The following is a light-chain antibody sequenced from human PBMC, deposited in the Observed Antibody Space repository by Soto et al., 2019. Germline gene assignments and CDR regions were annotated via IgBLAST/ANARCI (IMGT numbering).Light chain of an antibody. CDR1: QSVLYSSNNKNY. V-gene: IGKV4-1*01. CDR2: WAS. CDR3: QQYYSTPLFT. J-gene: IGKJ3*01. Sequence: DIVMTQSPDSLAVSLGERATINCKSSQSVLYSSNNKNYLAWYQQKPGQPPKLLIYWASTRESGVPDRFSGSGYGTDFTLKLSSIQAEDVAVYYCQQYYSTPLFTFGPGTKVDIK.